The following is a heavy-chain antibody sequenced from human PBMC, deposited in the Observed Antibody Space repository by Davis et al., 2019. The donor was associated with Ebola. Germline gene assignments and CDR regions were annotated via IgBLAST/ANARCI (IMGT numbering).Heavy chain of an antibody. D-gene: IGHD4-11*01. CDR2: IYYSGRT. Sequence: SETLSLTCTVSGGSISSYYWSWIRQPPGKGLEWIGYIYYSGRTNYNPSLKSRVTISVDTSKNQFSLKLSSVTAADTAVYYCARVRDDYSNYSNWFDPWGQGTLVTVSS. J-gene: IGHJ5*02. CDR1: GGSISSYY. V-gene: IGHV4-59*01. CDR3: ARVRDDYSNYSNWFDP.